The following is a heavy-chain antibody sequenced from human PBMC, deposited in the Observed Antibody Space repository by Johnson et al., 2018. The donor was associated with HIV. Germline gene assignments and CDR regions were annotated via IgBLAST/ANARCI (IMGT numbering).Heavy chain of an antibody. CDR1: GFTFSSYG. V-gene: IGHV3-30*02. Sequence: QVQLVESGGGVVQPGGSLRLSCAASGFTFSSYGMHWVRQAPGKGLEWVAFIRYDGSNKYYVDSVKGRFTVSRDNAKRSLFLQMNTLRAEDTALYYCARRDSGSLSFDIWGQGTMVTVSS. D-gene: IGHD1-26*01. J-gene: IGHJ3*02. CDR2: IRYDGSNK. CDR3: ARRDSGSLSFDI.